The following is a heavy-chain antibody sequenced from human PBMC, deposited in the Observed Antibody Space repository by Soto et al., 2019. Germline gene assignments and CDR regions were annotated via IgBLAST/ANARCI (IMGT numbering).Heavy chain of an antibody. D-gene: IGHD2-21*01. CDR3: VRPKTIIIPDAYYFDY. J-gene: IGHJ4*02. CDR2: IYPGDSDT. Sequence: GESLKISCKGSGYSFTNYWIGWVRQMPWKGLELMGVIYPGDSDTRYSPSFQGQVTISADKSISTAYLHWSSLKASDTAMYYCVRPKTIIIPDAYYFDYWGQGTLVTVSS. V-gene: IGHV5-51*01. CDR1: GYSFTNYW.